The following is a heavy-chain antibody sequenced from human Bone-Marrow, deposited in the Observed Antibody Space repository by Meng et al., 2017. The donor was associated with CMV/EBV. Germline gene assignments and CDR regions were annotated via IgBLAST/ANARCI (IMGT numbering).Heavy chain of an antibody. D-gene: IGHD3-22*01. CDR3: ARDINYDSSGYNFFDY. CDR1: GYTFTSYG. CDR2: ISAYNGNT. V-gene: IGHV1-18*01. J-gene: IGHJ4*02. Sequence: QVQLVQAGSEVKQPVASVEVTCKASGYTFTSYGISWVRQAPGQGLEWMGWISAYNGNTNYAQKLQGRVTMTTDTSTSTAYMELRSLRSDDTAVYYCARDINYDSSGYNFFDYWGQGTLVTVSS.